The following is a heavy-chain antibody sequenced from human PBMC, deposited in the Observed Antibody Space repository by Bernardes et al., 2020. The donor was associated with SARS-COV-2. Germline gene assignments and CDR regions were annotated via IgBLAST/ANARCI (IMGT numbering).Heavy chain of an antibody. CDR2: ISSSSSYI. Sequence: GGSLRLSCAASGFTFSSYSMNWVRQAPGKGLEWVSSISSSSSYIYYADSVKGRFTISRDNAKNSLYLQMNSLRAEDTAVYYCARDGRKRRRWEQLVLSDWFDPWGQG. V-gene: IGHV3-21*01. D-gene: IGHD6-13*01. CDR3: ARDGRKRRRWEQLVLSDWFDP. CDR1: GFTFSSYS. J-gene: IGHJ5*02.